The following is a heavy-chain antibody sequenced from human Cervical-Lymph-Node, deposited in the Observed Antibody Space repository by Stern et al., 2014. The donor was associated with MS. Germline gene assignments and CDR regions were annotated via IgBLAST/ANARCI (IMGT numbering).Heavy chain of an antibody. CDR1: DASISSFY. CDR2: IYHSGYP. V-gene: IGHV4-59*08. CDR3: ARLTYYDSTGYFDP. Sequence: VQLVESGPGLMKPSETLSLTCTVSDASISSFYWSWIRQSPGKGLEWIGYIYHSGYPRNTPSLRSRVTISVDTSKNQFSRPLSSGTAADTAMYYCARLTYYDSTGYFDPWGQGIQVTVSS. J-gene: IGHJ5*02. D-gene: IGHD3-22*01.